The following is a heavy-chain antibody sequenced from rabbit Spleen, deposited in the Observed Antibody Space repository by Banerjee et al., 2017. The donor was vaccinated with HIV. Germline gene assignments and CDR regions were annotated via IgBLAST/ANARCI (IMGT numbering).Heavy chain of an antibody. CDR3: VREAGYGGYGDANL. CDR2: IVPIFGGT. D-gene: IGHD7-1*01. V-gene: IGHV1S45*01. CDR1: GFSFSTSYY. Sequence: QEQLEESGGDLVKPEGSLTLTCTASGFSFSTSYYICWVRQAPGKGLEWIGYIVPIFGGTYYASWVNGRFTISSHNAQNTLYLQLNSLTAADTATYFCVREAGYGGYGDANLWGPGTLVTVS. J-gene: IGHJ4*01.